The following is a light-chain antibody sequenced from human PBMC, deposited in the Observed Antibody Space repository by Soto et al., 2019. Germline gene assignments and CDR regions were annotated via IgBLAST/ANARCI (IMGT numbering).Light chain of an antibody. CDR1: QGISNW. V-gene: IGKV1-12*01. CDR3: QQTNTFLPLT. J-gene: IGKJ4*01. Sequence: DIQMTQSPSSVSASVGDRVTITCPASQGISNWLAWYQQQPGKAPKLLIYAASSLQSGVPSRFSGGGSGTHVALIISSLQAEDLATYYCQQTNTFLPLTFGGGTKVEIK. CDR2: AAS.